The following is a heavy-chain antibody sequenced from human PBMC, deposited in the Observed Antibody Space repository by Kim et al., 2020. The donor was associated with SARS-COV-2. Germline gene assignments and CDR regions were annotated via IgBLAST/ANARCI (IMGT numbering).Heavy chain of an antibody. CDR2: INSDGSGT. CDR3: TTKNY. V-gene: IGHV3-7*01. CDR1: GFTFSYYC. J-gene: IGHJ4*02. Sequence: GGSLRLSCLASGFTFSYYCMTWVRQAPGKGLEWVANINSDGSGTNYVGSLRGRFTISRDNTSNSLYLQMQSLRAEDTAVYYCTTKNYWGQRTLVTVSS.